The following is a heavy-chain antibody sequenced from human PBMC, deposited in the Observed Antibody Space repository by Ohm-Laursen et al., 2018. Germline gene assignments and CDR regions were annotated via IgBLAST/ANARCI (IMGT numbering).Heavy chain of an antibody. CDR2: ISGSGGST. Sequence: SLRLSCAASGFTFSSYAMDWVRQPPGKGLEWVSAISGSGGSTYYADSVKGRFTISRDNSKNTLYLQMNSLRAEDTAVYYCAKGPEHINWNYGDYWGQGTLVTVSS. V-gene: IGHV3-23*01. CDR3: AKGPEHINWNYGDY. D-gene: IGHD1-7*01. CDR1: GFTFSSYA. J-gene: IGHJ4*02.